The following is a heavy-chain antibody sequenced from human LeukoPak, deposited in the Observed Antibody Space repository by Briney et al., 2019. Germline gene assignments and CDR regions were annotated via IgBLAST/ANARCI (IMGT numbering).Heavy chain of an antibody. D-gene: IGHD3-10*01. V-gene: IGHV3-30*04. CDR3: ARDWNYYGSGSYYNLYFDY. CDR1: GFTFSSYA. J-gene: IGHJ4*02. CDR2: ISYDGSNK. Sequence: PGGSLRLSCAASGFTFSSYAMHWVRQAPGKGLEWVAVISYDGSNKYYADSVKGRFTISRDNSKNTLYLQMNSLRAEDTAVYYCARDWNYYGSGSYYNLYFDYWGQGTLVTVSS.